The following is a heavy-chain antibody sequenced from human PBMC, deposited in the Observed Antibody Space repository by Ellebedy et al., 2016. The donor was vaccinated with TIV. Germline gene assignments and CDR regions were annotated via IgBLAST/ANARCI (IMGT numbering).Heavy chain of an antibody. CDR2: ISYDESNK. V-gene: IGHV3-33*01. D-gene: IGHD4-17*01. Sequence: GESLKISXAASGFTFSSYGMHWVRQAPGKGLEWVAVISYDESNKYYADSVKGRFTISRDNSKKTLYLQMNSLRAEDTAVYYCARDYGDSSYYGMDVWGQGTTVTVSS. CDR3: ARDYGDSSYYGMDV. CDR1: GFTFSSYG. J-gene: IGHJ6*02.